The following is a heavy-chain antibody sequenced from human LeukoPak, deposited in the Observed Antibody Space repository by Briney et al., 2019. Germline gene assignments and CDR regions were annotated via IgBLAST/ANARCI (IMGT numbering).Heavy chain of an antibody. Sequence: SETLSLTCAVYGGSFSGYYWSWIRQPPGKGLEGIGEINHSGSTNYNPSLKSRVTISVDTSKTQFSLKLSSVTAADTAVYYCARFGGSYLDAFDIWGQGTMVTVSS. CDR3: ARFGGSYLDAFDI. J-gene: IGHJ3*02. V-gene: IGHV4-34*01. D-gene: IGHD1-26*01. CDR2: INHSGST. CDR1: GGSFSGYY.